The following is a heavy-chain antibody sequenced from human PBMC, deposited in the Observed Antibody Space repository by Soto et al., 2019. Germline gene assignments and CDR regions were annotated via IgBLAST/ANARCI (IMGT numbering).Heavy chain of an antibody. V-gene: IGHV2-5*02. J-gene: IGHJ4*02. CDR3: AHIDPEIVTVGGHGGFDY. Sequence: QITLKESGPTLVRPPQTLTLTCTFSGFSLTSGVGVGWIRQPPGKALEWLALIYWDDDKRYSPSLKNRLTITKXPXXXQXXLTMPNVGPVDTATYFCAHIDPEIVTVGGHGGFDYWGQGTLVTVSS. CDR1: GFSLTSGVG. D-gene: IGHD5-12*01. CDR2: IYWDDDK.